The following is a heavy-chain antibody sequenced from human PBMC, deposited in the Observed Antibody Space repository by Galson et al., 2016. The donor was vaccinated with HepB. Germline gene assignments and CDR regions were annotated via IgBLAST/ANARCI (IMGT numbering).Heavy chain of an antibody. D-gene: IGHD3-10*01. J-gene: IGHJ4*02. CDR1: GDSVSRSSAA. V-gene: IGHV6-1*01. CDR2: TYSRSKSYY. CDR3: ARDAPPGSGSFDS. Sequence: CAISGDSVSRSSAAWNWIRQSPSRGLEWLGRTYSRSKSYYDYAVSVKSRITIQTDTSKNQVSLHLNSVTPDDTAVYFCARDAPPGSGSFDSWGRGTLVTVSS.